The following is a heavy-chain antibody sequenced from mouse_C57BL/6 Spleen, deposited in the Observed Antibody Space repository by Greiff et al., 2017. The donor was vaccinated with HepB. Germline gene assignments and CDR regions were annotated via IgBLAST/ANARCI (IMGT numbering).Heavy chain of an antibody. CDR2: IRSKSNNYAT. D-gene: IGHD2-4*01. V-gene: IGHV10-1*01. CDR1: GFSFNTYA. Sequence: EAGGGLVQPKGSLKLSCAASGFSFNTYAMNWVRQAPGKGLEWVARIRSKSNNYATYYADSVKDRFTISRDDSESMLYLQMNNLKTEDTAMYYCVRQRVYDYDGGDYFDYWGQGTTLTVSS. J-gene: IGHJ2*01. CDR3: VRQRVYDYDGGDYFDY.